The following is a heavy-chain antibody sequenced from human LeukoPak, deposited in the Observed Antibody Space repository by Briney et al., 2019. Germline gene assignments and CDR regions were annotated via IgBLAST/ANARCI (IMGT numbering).Heavy chain of an antibody. J-gene: IGHJ6*02. CDR3: ARGVYYYGMDV. V-gene: IGHV4-34*01. CDR2: INHSGST. Sequence: SETLSLTCAVYGGSFSGYYWSWIRQPPGKGLEWIGEINHSGSTNYNPSLKSRVTISVDTSKNQFSLKLSSVTAAGTAVYYCARGVYYYGMDVWGQGTTVTVSS. CDR1: GGSFSGYY.